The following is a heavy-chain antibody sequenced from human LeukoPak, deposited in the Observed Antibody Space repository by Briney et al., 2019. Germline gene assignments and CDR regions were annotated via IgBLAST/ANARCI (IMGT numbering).Heavy chain of an antibody. CDR1: GFTFSNYW. CDR2: IKQDGSEK. J-gene: IGHJ4*02. V-gene: IGHV3-7*01. CDR3: ARTRAIDY. Sequence: SGGSLRLSCAASGFTFSNYWMTWVRQAPGKGLEWVANIKQDGSEKYYVDSVKGRFTISRDNAKNSLFLQMNSLRAEDTAIYYCARTRAIDYWGQGTLVTVSS. D-gene: IGHD4/OR15-4a*01.